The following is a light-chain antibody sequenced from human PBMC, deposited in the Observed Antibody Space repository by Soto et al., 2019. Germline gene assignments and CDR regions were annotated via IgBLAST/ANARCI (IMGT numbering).Light chain of an antibody. Sequence: EIVLTQSPATLSLSPGERATLSCRASQSISFYLTWYQHKPGQAPRLLLYDASNRATGIPARFSGSGYGTDFTLTISSLEPEDFAVYYCQQRSNWPTFGQGTRLEIK. J-gene: IGKJ5*01. CDR2: DAS. CDR3: QQRSNWPT. CDR1: QSISFY. V-gene: IGKV3-11*01.